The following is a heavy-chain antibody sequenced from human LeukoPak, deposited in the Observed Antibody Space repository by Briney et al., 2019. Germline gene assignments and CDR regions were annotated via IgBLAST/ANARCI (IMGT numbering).Heavy chain of an antibody. CDR2: IIPSLVVA. Sequence: ASVKVSCKASGDTFIPYTFSWVRQAPGQGLEWIGRIIPSLVVANYAQKFQGRVTLSVDRDTATTYMEVTSLRSEDTAIYYCARDHCSPGTCLGGHWGQGTLVTVSS. CDR1: GDTFIPYT. V-gene: IGHV1-69*10. CDR3: ARDHCSPGTCLGGH. D-gene: IGHD2-15*01. J-gene: IGHJ4*02.